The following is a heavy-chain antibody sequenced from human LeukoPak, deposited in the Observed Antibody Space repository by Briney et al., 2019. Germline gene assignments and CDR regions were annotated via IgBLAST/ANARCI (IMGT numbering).Heavy chain of an antibody. CDR1: GFTFDNYE. V-gene: IGHV3-48*03. CDR3: AKAGLSRFDY. Sequence: GGSLRLSCVVSGFTFDNYEMTWVRQAPGKGLEWISYISSVGSAIYYADSVKGRFTISRDNSKNTLYLQMNSLRVEDTAVYYCAKAGLSRFDYWGQGTLVTVSS. CDR2: ISSVGSAI. J-gene: IGHJ4*02.